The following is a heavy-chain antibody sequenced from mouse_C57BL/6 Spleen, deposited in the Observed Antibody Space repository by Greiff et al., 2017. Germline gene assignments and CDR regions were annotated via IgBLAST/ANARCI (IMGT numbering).Heavy chain of an antibody. V-gene: IGHV1-4*01. CDR1: GYTFTSYT. CDR2: INPSSGYT. J-gene: IGHJ2*01. CDR3: AEGRVAFDD. Sequence: QVQLQQSGAELARPGASVKMSCKASGYTFTSYTMHWVKQRPGKGLEWIGYINPSSGYTKYNQKFKDKATLTADKSSSTAYMQLSSLTSEDSAVYYCAEGRVAFDDWGQGTTLTVSS. D-gene: IGHD1-1*02.